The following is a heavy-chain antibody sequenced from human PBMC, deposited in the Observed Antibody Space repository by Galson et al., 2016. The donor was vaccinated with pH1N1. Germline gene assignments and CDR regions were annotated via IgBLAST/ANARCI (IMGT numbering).Heavy chain of an antibody. Sequence: SLRLSCAASGLTFSGHYMDWVRQAQGRGLEWVGRIRNKANSYSTIYAASVKGRFAISRDDSKDSVYLQMNSLKTEDTAFYYCVRVQWVGPNWGGGQGWAYDIWGQGTMVTVSS. CDR2: IRNKANSYST. J-gene: IGHJ3*02. CDR3: VRVQWVGPNWGGGQGWAYDI. CDR1: GLTFSGHY. D-gene: IGHD7-27*01. V-gene: IGHV3-72*01.